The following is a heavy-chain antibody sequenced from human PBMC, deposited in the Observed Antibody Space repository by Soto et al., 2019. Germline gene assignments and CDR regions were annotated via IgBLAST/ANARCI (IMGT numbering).Heavy chain of an antibody. Sequence: GASVKVSCKASGYSFSTYGISWVRQAPGQGLEWMGWISTSNGYTNYAQKFQGRVSMTTDTSTNTAYMEVRSLRSDDTAFYFCARDRSFDLLEWSPSDPYGMDVWGQGTSVPVSS. CDR3: ARDRSFDLLEWSPSDPYGMDV. CDR2: ISTSNGYT. V-gene: IGHV1-18*01. CDR1: GYSFSTYG. D-gene: IGHD3-3*01. J-gene: IGHJ6*02.